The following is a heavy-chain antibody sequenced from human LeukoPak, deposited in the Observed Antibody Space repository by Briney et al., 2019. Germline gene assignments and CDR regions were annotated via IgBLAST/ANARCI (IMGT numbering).Heavy chain of an antibody. CDR2: IYYSGST. J-gene: IGHJ4*02. CDR3: ARLIGYCSGGSCLDY. CDR1: GGSISSYF. V-gene: IGHV4-59*04. Sequence: SETLSLTCTVSGGSISSYFWSWIRQPPGKGLEWIGYIYYSGSTYYNPSLKSRVTISVDTSKNQFSLKLSSVTAADTAVYYCARLIGYCSGGSCLDYWGQGTLVTVSS. D-gene: IGHD2-15*01.